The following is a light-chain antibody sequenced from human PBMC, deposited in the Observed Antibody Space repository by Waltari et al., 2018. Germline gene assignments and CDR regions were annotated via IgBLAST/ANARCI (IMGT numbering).Light chain of an antibody. CDR1: QSVSGKY. Sequence: EIVLTQSPGTLSWSTGESATLSCRASQSVSGKYLACYQHKPGQDPRLLIYDGFRRATGIPDRFSGSGSGTDFTLTISRLEPEDFAVYYCQQYAGSPLTFGQGTKLEIE. V-gene: IGKV3-20*01. J-gene: IGKJ2*01. CDR3: QQYAGSPLT. CDR2: DGF.